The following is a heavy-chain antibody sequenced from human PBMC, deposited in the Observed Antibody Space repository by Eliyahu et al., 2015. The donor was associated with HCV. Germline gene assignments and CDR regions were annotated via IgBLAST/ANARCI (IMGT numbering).Heavy chain of an antibody. Sequence: QVQLQQWGAGLLKPSETLSLTCAVYGGSFSXYYWSWIRQPPGKGLEWIGEINHSGSTNYNPSLKSRVTISVDTSKNQFSLKLSSVTAADTAVYYCARGPPEYSSPTGESFDYWGQGTLVTVSS. CDR1: GGSFSXYY. CDR2: INHSGST. D-gene: IGHD6-6*01. V-gene: IGHV4-34*01. J-gene: IGHJ4*02. CDR3: ARGPPEYSSPTGESFDY.